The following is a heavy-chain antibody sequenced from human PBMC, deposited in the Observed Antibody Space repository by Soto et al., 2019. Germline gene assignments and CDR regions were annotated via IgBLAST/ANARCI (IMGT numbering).Heavy chain of an antibody. CDR2: INHSGST. D-gene: IGHD3-3*01. J-gene: IGHJ5*02. CDR3: AYRYFNFWSAYLTGPAWFDP. V-gene: IGHV4-34*01. CDR1: GGSFTGYY. Sequence: SETLSLTCAVYGGSFTGYYWSWIRQPPGKGLEWIGEINHSGSTNYNPSLKSRVTISLDTSKNQFSLKLSSVTAADTAVYYCAYRYFNFWSAYLTGPAWFDPWGQGTLVTVS.